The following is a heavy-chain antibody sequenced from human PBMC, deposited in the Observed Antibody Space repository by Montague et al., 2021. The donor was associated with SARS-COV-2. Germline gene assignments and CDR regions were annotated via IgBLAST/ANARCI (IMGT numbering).Heavy chain of an antibody. D-gene: IGHD2-2*02. CDR2: IYYSGST. J-gene: IGHJ6*02. Sequence: SETLSLTCSVSGGSISSANYYWSWISQHPGKGLEWIGSIYYSGSTYYNPSHKSRVTISVDTSKNQFSLKLNSVTAADTAVYYCARDPSRQLLLYPVGDYYYGMDVWGQGTTVTVSS. CDR3: ARDPSRQLLLYPVGDYYYGMDV. V-gene: IGHV4-39*07. CDR1: GGSISSANYY.